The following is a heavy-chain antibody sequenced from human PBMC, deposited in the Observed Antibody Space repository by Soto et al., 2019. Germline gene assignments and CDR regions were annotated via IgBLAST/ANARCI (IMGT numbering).Heavy chain of an antibody. D-gene: IGHD1-26*01. J-gene: IGHJ5*02. CDR2: IYYSGST. CDR1: GLSFSSYY. V-gene: IGHV4-59*01. Sequence: SETLSLTCTVSGLSFSSYYMSWVRQPPGKGLEWIGYIYYSGSTTYNPSLKSRVTISVDTSKNQFSLKLSSVTAADTAVYYCERCLFSYGARFDPWGQGTLVTVSP. CDR3: ERCLFSYGARFDP.